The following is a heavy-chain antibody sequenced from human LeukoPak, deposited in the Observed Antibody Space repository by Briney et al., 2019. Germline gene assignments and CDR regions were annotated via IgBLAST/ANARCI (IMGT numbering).Heavy chain of an antibody. D-gene: IGHD3-9*01. Sequence: GGSLRLSCAASGFTFSSYSMNWVRQAPGKGLEWVSSISSSSSYIYYADSVKGRFTISRDNAKNSLYLQINSLRAEDTAVYYCARDRDYDILTGPPGYGMDVWGQGTTVTVSS. CDR2: ISSSSSYI. V-gene: IGHV3-21*01. J-gene: IGHJ6*02. CDR3: ARDRDYDILTGPPGYGMDV. CDR1: GFTFSSYS.